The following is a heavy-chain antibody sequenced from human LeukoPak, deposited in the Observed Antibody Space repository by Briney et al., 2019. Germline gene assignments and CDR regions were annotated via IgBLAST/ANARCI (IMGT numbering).Heavy chain of an antibody. CDR1: GGSISSGGYS. CDR3: ARASALRVSGYYYYYGMDV. J-gene: IGHJ6*02. CDR2: IYHSGRT. V-gene: IGHV4-30-2*01. Sequence: SQTLPLTCAVSGGSISSGGYSWGWLRQPPGRGREWLGYIYHSGRTYYNPSLKSRVTISVDRSKNQCSLKLSSVTAADTAVYYCARASALRVSGYYYYYGMDVWGQGTTVTVSS. D-gene: IGHD2-8*01.